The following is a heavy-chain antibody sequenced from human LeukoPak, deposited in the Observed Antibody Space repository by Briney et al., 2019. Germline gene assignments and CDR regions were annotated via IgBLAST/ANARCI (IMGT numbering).Heavy chain of an antibody. CDR1: GVTFRFYA. CDR2: ITSSGDDT. V-gene: IGHV3-23*01. J-gene: IGHJ4*02. Sequence: PGGSLRLSCAASGVTFRFYAMAWVRQAPGKGLEWVPGITSSGDDTYFADSVRGRFAISRDNSQSTLYLQMNSLRVDDTAVYYCVLRYTNSWYFDFWGQGTLVTVSS. CDR3: VLRYTNSWYFDF. D-gene: IGHD3-9*01.